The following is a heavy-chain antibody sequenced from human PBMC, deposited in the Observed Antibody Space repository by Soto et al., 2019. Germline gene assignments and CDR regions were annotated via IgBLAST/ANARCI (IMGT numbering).Heavy chain of an antibody. CDR2: IIPIFGTT. D-gene: IGHD3-22*01. CDR1: GGTFSSYA. J-gene: IGHJ4*02. V-gene: IGHV1-69*13. Sequence: ASVKVSCKASGGTFSSYAISWVRQAPGQGLEWMGGIIPIFGTTKHAQKFQGRVTSTADESTSTVYMELSRRTSEDTALYYCARNNYYDSSGYYYFDYWGQGTLVTVSS. CDR3: ARNNYYDSSGYYYFDY.